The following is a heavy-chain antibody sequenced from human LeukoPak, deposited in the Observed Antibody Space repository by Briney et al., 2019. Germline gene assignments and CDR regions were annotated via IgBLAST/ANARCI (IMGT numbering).Heavy chain of an antibody. D-gene: IGHD4-17*01. CDR3: ARGTTVTTHFDY. CDR2: IIPILGIA. CDR1: GGTFSSYA. J-gene: IGHJ4*02. V-gene: IGHV1-69*04. Sequence: ASVKVSCKAPGGTFSSYAISWVRQAPGQGLEWMGRIIPILGIANYAQKFQGRVTITADKSTSTAYMELSSLRSEDTAVYYCARGTTVTTHFDYWGQGTLVTVSS.